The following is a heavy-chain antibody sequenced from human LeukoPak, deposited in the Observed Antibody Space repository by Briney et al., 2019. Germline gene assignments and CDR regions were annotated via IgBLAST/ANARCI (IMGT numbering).Heavy chain of an antibody. V-gene: IGHV3-74*01. Sequence: GGSLRRSCAASGFIFSDYWMHWVRQAPGKGLVWVSRINTDGGFTRYADSVQGRFIISRDTAKNTLFLQMNSLRAEDTAVYYCAREAKVGGALQYWGQGILVTVSS. CDR2: INTDGGFT. J-gene: IGHJ4*02. CDR3: AREAKVGGALQY. D-gene: IGHD1-26*01. CDR1: GFIFSDYW.